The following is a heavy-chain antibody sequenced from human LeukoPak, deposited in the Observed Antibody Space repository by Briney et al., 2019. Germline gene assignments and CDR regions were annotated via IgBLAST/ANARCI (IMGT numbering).Heavy chain of an antibody. J-gene: IGHJ4*02. CDR1: GYTFTSYY. D-gene: IGHD3-22*01. CDR3: ARDSLYYYDSSGGSIFDY. V-gene: IGHV1-46*01. Sequence: ASVKVSCKASGYTFTSYYMHWVRQAPGQGLEWMGLINPSGGSTSYAQKFQGRVTMTRDTSTSTVYMELSSLRSEGTAVYYCARDSLYYYDSSGGSIFDYWGQGTLVTVSS. CDR2: INPSGGST.